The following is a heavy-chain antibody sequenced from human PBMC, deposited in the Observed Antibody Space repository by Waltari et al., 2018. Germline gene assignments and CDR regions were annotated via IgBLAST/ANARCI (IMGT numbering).Heavy chain of an antibody. CDR2: ISGRGGST. CDR3: AKDQRKGSTPSGDY. Sequence: EVQLLESGGGLVQPGWSLRLSCAASGFTFTSYAMRWVRQAPGKGLEWVSAISGRGGSTYYADSVKGRFTISRDNSKNTLYLQMNSLRAEDTAVYYGAKDQRKGSTPSGDYWGQGTLVTVSS. D-gene: IGHD2-15*01. CDR1: GFTFTSYA. V-gene: IGHV3-23*01. J-gene: IGHJ4*02.